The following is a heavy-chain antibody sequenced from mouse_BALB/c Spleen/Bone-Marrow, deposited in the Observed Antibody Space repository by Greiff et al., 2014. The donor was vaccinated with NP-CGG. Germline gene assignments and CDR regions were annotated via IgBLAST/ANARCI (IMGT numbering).Heavy chain of an antibody. J-gene: IGHJ4*01. CDR3: TREGIYFGYDVPMDY. CDR1: GYKFTDYE. D-gene: IGHD2-2*01. Sequence: QVQLKESGAEQVRPGASVTLSCQASGYKFTDYEMHWVKQTPVHGLEWIGSIDPETGGTAYNQNFKGKATLTADRSSTTAYMELRSLTSEDSAVYYCTREGIYFGYDVPMDYWGQGTSVTVSS. V-gene: IGHV1-15*01. CDR2: IDPETGGT.